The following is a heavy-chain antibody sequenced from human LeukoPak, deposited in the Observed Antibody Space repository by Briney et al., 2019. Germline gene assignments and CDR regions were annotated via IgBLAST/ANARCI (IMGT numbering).Heavy chain of an antibody. CDR1: GFTFSSYA. Sequence: GGSLRLSCAASGFTFSSYAMHWVRQAPGKGLEWVAVISYDGSNKYYADSVKGRFTISRDNSKNTLYLQMNSLRAEDTAVYHCARERVSSGWYRSHYYYYGMDVWGQGTTVTVSS. CDR2: ISYDGSNK. D-gene: IGHD6-19*01. V-gene: IGHV3-30*04. CDR3: ARERVSSGWYRSHYYYYGMDV. J-gene: IGHJ6*02.